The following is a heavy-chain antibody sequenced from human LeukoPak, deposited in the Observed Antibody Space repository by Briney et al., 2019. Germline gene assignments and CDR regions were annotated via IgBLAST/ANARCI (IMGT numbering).Heavy chain of an antibody. Sequence: SVKVSCKASGGTFSSYAISWVRQAPGQGLEWMGGIIPIFGTVNYAQKFQGRVTITADESTSTAYMELSSLRSEDTAVYYCARDEYGDYPAGLDYWGQGTLVTVSS. D-gene: IGHD4-17*01. J-gene: IGHJ4*02. CDR2: IIPIFGTV. CDR3: ARDEYGDYPAGLDY. CDR1: GGTFSSYA. V-gene: IGHV1-69*01.